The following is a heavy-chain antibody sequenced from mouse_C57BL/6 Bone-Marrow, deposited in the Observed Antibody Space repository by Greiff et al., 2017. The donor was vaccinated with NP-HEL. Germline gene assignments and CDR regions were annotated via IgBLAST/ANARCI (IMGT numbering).Heavy chain of an antibody. Sequence: EVKVVESGGDLVKPGGSLTLSCAASGFTFSSYGMSWVRQTPDKRLEWVATISSGGSYTYYPDSVKGRFTISRDNAKNTLYLQMGSLKSEDTAMYYCARRALYFGYFDYWGQGTTLTVSS. J-gene: IGHJ2*01. CDR3: ARRALYFGYFDY. D-gene: IGHD2-1*01. CDR2: ISSGGSYT. CDR1: GFTFSSYG. V-gene: IGHV5-6*02.